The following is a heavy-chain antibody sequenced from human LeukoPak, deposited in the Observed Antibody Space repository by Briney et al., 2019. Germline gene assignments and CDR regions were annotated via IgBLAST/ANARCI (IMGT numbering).Heavy chain of an antibody. CDR3: ARDLVTVTKGFDI. J-gene: IGHJ3*02. CDR1: ADSFSSHY. D-gene: IGHD4-17*01. Sequence: TSETLSLTCAVSADSFSSHYWTWIRQSPGKGLEWIGYISYIGSTNYNPSPKSRVTFSIDTSKNQFSLKLRSVTAADTAVYYCARDLVTVTKGFDIWGQGTMVSVSS. CDR2: ISYIGST. V-gene: IGHV4-59*11.